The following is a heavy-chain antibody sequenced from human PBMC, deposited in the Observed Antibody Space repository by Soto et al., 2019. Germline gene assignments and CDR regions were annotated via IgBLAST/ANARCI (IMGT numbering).Heavy chain of an antibody. CDR1: GYTFTSYG. J-gene: IGHJ3*02. V-gene: IGHV1-18*01. D-gene: IGHD2-15*01. CDR3: AGTRYCSGGSCANVDAFDI. CDR2: ISAYNGNT. Sequence: ASVKVSCKASGYTFTSYGISWVRQAPGQGLEWMGRISAYNGNTNYAQKLQGRVTMTTDTSTSTAYMELRSLRSDDTAVYYCAGTRYCSGGSCANVDAFDIWGQGTMVTVSS.